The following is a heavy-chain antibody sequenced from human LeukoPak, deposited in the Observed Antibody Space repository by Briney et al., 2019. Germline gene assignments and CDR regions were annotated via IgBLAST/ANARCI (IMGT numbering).Heavy chain of an antibody. CDR1: GGSISSGSYY. J-gene: IGHJ4*02. CDR2: IYTSGST. D-gene: IGHD3-9*01. Sequence: SQTLSLTCTVSGGSISSGSYYWSWIRQPAGKGLEWIGRIYTSGSTNYNPSPKSRVTISVDTSKNQFSLKLSSVTAADTAVYYCARGTTGFDWPLKKRPFDYWGQGTLVTVSS. CDR3: ARGTTGFDWPLKKRPFDY. V-gene: IGHV4-61*02.